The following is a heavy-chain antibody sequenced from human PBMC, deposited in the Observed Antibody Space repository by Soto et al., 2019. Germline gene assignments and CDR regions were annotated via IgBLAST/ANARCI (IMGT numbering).Heavy chain of an antibody. Sequence: QVQLVQSGAEVTKPGSSVKVSCKASGVTFSSYAISWVRQAPGQGLEWMGGIIPIFGTANYAQKFQGRVTITADESTGTAYMELSSLRPEDTAGYDWAREYSIGWYDYWGQGTLVTVSS. CDR3: AREYSIGWYDY. CDR1: GVTFSSYA. D-gene: IGHD6-19*01. J-gene: IGHJ4*02. V-gene: IGHV1-69*01. CDR2: IIPIFGTA.